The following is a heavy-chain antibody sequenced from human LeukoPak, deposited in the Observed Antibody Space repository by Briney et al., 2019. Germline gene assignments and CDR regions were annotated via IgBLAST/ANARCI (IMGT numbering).Heavy chain of an antibody. Sequence: GGSLRLSCVASGFIFSRYEMNWVRQAPGKGLEWLSYIGTSGSIMSYADSVKGRFTISGDNAKNSLYLQMNSLRAEDTAVYYCARRGFYDTSGYLFDYWGQGTLVTVSS. D-gene: IGHD3-22*01. CDR3: ARRGFYDTSGYLFDY. CDR2: IGTSGSIM. CDR1: GFIFSRYE. J-gene: IGHJ4*02. V-gene: IGHV3-48*03.